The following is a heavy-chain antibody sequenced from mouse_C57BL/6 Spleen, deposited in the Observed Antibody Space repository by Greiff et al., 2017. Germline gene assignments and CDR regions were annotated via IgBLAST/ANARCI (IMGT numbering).Heavy chain of an antibody. CDR1: GFTFSSYA. CDR3: ARLGGPYAMDY. Sequence: EVKVVESGGGLVKPGGSLKLSCAASGFTFSSYAMSWVRQTPEKRLEWVATISDGGSYTYYPDNVKGRFTISRDNAKNNLYLQMSHLKSEDTAMYYCARLGGPYAMDYWGQGTSVTVSS. J-gene: IGHJ4*01. CDR2: ISDGGSYT. V-gene: IGHV5-4*03.